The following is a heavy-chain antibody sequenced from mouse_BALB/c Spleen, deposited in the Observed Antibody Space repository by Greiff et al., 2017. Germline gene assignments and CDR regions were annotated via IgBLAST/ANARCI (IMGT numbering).Heavy chain of an antibody. J-gene: IGHJ3*01. D-gene: IGHD2-1*01. CDR3: AREGGNSWFAY. Sequence: EVKVVESGAELVKPGASVKLSCTASGFNIKDTYMHWVKQRPEQGLEWIGRIDPANGNTKYDPKFQGKATITADTSSNTAYLQLSSLTSEDTAVYYCAREGGNSWFAYWGQGTLVTVSA. CDR1: GFNIKDTY. V-gene: IGHV14-3*02. CDR2: IDPANGNT.